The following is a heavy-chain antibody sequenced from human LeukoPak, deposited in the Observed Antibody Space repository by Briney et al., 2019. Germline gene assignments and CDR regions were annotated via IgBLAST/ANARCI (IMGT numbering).Heavy chain of an antibody. CDR2: IFYSGST. J-gene: IGHJ6*02. V-gene: IGHV4-59*12. Sequence: TAETLSLTCTVSGGSISSYYWIWIRQPPGKGLEWIGYIFYSGSTNYNPSLKSRPTISKATSKIQFSLNLSSLTAADTAVYYCARGGLADGPAIYFYFGMDVWGQGTTGTVSS. D-gene: IGHD2-15*01. CDR1: GGSISSYY. CDR3: ARGGLADGPAIYFYFGMDV.